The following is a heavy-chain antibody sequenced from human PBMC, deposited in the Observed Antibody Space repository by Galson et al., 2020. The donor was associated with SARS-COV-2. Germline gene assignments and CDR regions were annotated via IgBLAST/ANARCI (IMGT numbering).Heavy chain of an antibody. CDR1: GYSFTSYW. J-gene: IGHJ5*02. Sequence: GESLKISCKGSGYSFTSYWIGWVRQMPGKGLEWMGIIYPGYSDTRYSPSFQGQVTISADKSIRTAYLQWSSLKASDTAMYYCARQRGEYCSGGSCYPGWFDPWGQGTLVTVSS. D-gene: IGHD2-15*01. CDR3: ARQRGEYCSGGSCYPGWFDP. V-gene: IGHV5-51*01. CDR2: IYPGYSDT.